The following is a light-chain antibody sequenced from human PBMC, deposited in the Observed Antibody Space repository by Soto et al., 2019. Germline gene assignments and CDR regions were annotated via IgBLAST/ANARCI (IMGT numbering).Light chain of an antibody. CDR2: EVR. Sequence: QSALTQPPSVSGSPGQSVTISCTGTSSDVGGTDRVSWYQQSPGTAPKLMIYEVRNRPSGVPDRFSGSKSGNTASLTISGLRAEDEADYYCNSYTSSATRVFGGGTKLTVL. CDR3: NSYTSSATRV. CDR1: SSDVGGTDR. V-gene: IGLV2-18*02. J-gene: IGLJ2*01.